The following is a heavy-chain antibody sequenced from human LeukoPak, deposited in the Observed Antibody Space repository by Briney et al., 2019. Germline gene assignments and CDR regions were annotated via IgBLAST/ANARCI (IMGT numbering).Heavy chain of an antibody. D-gene: IGHD6-19*01. J-gene: IGHJ5*02. V-gene: IGHV1-8*01. CDR1: GYTFTSYD. Sequence: ASVKVSCKASGYTFTSYDINWVRQATGQGLEWMGWMNPNSGNTGYAQKFQGRVTMTRNTSISTAYMELSSLRSEDTAVYYCARGRLGSSGWYGGFDPWDQGTLVTVSS. CDR3: ARGRLGSSGWYGGFDP. CDR2: MNPNSGNT.